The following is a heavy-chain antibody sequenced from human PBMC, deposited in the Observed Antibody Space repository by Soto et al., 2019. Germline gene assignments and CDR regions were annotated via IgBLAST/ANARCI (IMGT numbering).Heavy chain of an antibody. V-gene: IGHV3-30*14. CDR2: MTYDGATE. D-gene: IGHD3-3*02. CDR3: ARVRLSIAVNDALDV. J-gene: IGHJ3*01. CDR1: GFTFTDYV. Sequence: QVYVVESGGGVGQPGRSLRLSCAASGFTFTDYVIHWVRQPAGKGLEWVASMTYDGATEYYADSVKGRFTMSRDNSKRTVSLQMNSLTPEDTAVYYCARVRLSIAVNDALDVWGQGTTVTVSS.